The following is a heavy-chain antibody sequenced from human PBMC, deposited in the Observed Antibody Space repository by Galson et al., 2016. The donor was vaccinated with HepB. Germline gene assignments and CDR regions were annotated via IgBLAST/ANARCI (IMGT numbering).Heavy chain of an antibody. J-gene: IGHJ4*02. CDR1: GFTFSSYS. CDR2: ISSSSSYI. Sequence: SLRLSCAASGFTFSSYSMNWVRQAPGKGLEWVPSISSSSSYIYYADSVKGRFTISRDNAKNSLYLQMNSLRAEDTAVYYCARDKTPSYSRLSTGSEKFDYWGQGTLVTVSS. V-gene: IGHV3-21*01. D-gene: IGHD5/OR15-5a*01. CDR3: ARDKTPSYSRLSTGSEKFDY.